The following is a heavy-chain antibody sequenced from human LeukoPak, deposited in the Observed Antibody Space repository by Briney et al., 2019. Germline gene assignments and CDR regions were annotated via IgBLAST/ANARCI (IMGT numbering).Heavy chain of an antibody. CDR3: ARGGIVAAAGTPPLGY. D-gene: IGHD6-13*01. J-gene: IGHJ4*02. V-gene: IGHV4-34*01. CDR1: GGSFSGYY. CDR2: INHSGST. Sequence: NPSETLSLTCAVYGGSFSGYYWSWIRQPPGKGLEWIGEINHSGSTYYNPSLKSRVTIPVDTSKNQFSLKLSSVTAADTAVYYCARGGIVAAAGTPPLGYWGQGTLVTVSS.